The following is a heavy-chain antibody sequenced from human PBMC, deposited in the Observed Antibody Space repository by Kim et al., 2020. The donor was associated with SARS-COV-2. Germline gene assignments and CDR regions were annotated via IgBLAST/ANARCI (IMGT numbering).Heavy chain of an antibody. CDR2: ISSSGSTK. Sequence: GGSLRLSCAASGFTFNGYEMNWVRQAPGKGLECVSYISSSGSTKYYADFVKGRFTISRDNAKNSLYLQMNSLRAEDTAVYFCARGGGLFGFDCWGQGTLVTVSS. D-gene: IGHD2-21*01. J-gene: IGHJ4*02. V-gene: IGHV3-48*03. CDR1: GFTFNGYE. CDR3: ARGGGLFGFDC.